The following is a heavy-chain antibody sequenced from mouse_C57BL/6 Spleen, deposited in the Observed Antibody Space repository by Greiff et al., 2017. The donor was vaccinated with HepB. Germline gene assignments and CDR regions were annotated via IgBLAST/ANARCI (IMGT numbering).Heavy chain of an antibody. J-gene: IGHJ4*01. CDR3: ARGYYYGSPYAMDY. V-gene: IGHV1-52*01. D-gene: IGHD1-1*01. CDR2: IDPSDSET. CDR1: GYTFTSYW. Sequence: QVHVKQPGAELVRPGSSVKLSCKASGYTFTSYWMHWVKQRPIQGLEWIGNIDPSDSETHYNQKFKDKATLTVDKSSSTAYMQLSSLTSEDSAVYYCARGYYYGSPYAMDYWGQGTSVTVSS.